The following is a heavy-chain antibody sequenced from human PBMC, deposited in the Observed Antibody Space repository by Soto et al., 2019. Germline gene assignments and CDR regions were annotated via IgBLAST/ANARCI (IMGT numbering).Heavy chain of an antibody. V-gene: IGHV1-18*01. D-gene: IGHD2-15*01. Sequence: QVQLVQSGAEVKKPGASVKVSCKASGYTFTSYGISWVRQAPGQGLEWMGWISAYNGNTNYAQKLQGRVTMTTDTATRTDYRELRSLRSDDTAVYYCARGYGGNPGDYYGMDVWGQGTTVTVSS. CDR3: ARGYGGNPGDYYGMDV. CDR2: ISAYNGNT. CDR1: GYTFTSYG. J-gene: IGHJ6*02.